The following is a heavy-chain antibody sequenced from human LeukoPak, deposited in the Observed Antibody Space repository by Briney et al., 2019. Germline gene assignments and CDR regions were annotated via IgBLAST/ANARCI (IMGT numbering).Heavy chain of an antibody. V-gene: IGHV1-18*01. CDR3: ARDLCSGGSCYSLGRY. CDR2: ISAYNGNT. Sequence: ASVKVSCKASGYTFTSYGISWVRQAPGQGLEWMGWISAYNGNTNYAQKLQGRVTMTTDTSTSTAYMELRSLRSDDTAVYHCARDLCSGGSCYSLGRYWGQGTLVTVSS. D-gene: IGHD2-15*01. J-gene: IGHJ4*02. CDR1: GYTFTSYG.